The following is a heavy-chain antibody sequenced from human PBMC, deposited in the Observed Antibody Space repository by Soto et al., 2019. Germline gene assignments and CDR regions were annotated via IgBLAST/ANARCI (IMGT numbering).Heavy chain of an antibody. Sequence: GGSLRLSCAASGFSFSISPMHWVRQGPGKGPGWVALISYDGTNKFYADSVKGRFTISRDNSKSTLYLHVDSLRPEDAAVYYCARDPKTSGGQHWAFNYFDSWGQGTLVTVSS. CDR2: ISYDGTNK. D-gene: IGHD7-27*01. CDR1: GFSFSISP. J-gene: IGHJ4*02. CDR3: ARDPKTSGGQHWAFNYFDS. V-gene: IGHV3-30-3*01.